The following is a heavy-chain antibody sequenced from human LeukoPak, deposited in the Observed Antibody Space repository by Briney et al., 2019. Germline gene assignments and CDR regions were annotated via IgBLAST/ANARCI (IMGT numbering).Heavy chain of an antibody. CDR3: ARGVAAAKRIYYMDV. CDR1: GGSISSYY. J-gene: IGHJ6*03. V-gene: IGHV4-59*01. D-gene: IGHD6-13*01. Sequence: SETLSLTCTVSGGSISSYYWSWIRQPPGKGLEWIGYIYYSGSTNYNPSLKSRVTISVETSKNQFSLKLSSVTAADTAVYYCARGVAAAKRIYYMDVWGKGTTVTVYS. CDR2: IYYSGST.